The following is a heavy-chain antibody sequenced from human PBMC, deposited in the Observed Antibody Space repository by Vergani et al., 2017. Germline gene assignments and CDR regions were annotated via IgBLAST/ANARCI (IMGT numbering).Heavy chain of an antibody. CDR3: ARRKAAAANFDY. J-gene: IGHJ4*02. V-gene: IGHV4-39*01. Sequence: QLQLQQSGPGLVKPSETLFLTCTVSADSISSGSYYWGWIRQPPGKGLEWIGSIYHSGSTYYNPSLKSRVTISVDTSKIQFSLKLSSVTAADTAVYYCARRKAAAANFDYWGQGTLVTVSS. D-gene: IGHD6-13*01. CDR2: IYHSGST. CDR1: ADSISSGSYY.